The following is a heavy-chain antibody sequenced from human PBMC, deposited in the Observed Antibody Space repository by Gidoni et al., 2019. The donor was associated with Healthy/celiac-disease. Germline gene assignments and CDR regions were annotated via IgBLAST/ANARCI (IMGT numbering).Heavy chain of an antibody. J-gene: IGHJ4*02. D-gene: IGHD6-19*01. V-gene: IGHV3-23*01. CDR1: GFTFSSYA. CDR3: AKDRPSSGWPHYFDY. Sequence: EVQLLESGGGLVQPGGSLRLSCAASGFTFSSYAMSWVRQAPRKGLDWVSAIIGSGGSTYYADSVKGRFTSSRDNSKNTLYLQMNSLRAEDTAVYYCAKDRPSSGWPHYFDYWGQGTLVTVSS. CDR2: IIGSGGST.